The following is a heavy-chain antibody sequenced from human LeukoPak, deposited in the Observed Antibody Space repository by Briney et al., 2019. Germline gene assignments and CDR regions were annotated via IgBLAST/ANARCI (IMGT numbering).Heavy chain of an antibody. CDR2: INSDGSST. D-gene: IGHD5-18*01. Sequence: PGGSLRLSCAASGFTFSSYWLHWVSQAPGKGLVWVSRINSDGSSTSYADSVKGRFTISRDNAKNTLYLQMNSLRAEDTAVYYCGNLDTPMGYWGQGTLVTVSS. J-gene: IGHJ4*02. CDR3: GNLDTPMGY. CDR1: GFTFSSYW. V-gene: IGHV3-74*01.